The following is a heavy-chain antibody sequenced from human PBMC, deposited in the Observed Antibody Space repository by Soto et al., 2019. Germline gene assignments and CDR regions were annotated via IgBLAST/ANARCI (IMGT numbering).Heavy chain of an antibody. J-gene: IGHJ4*02. V-gene: IGHV3-30-3*01. CDR2: ISYDGSNK. CDR3: ARARSMVRGVTAGYFCDY. CDR1: GFTFSSYA. D-gene: IGHD3-10*01. Sequence: PGGSLRLSCAASGFTFSSYAMHWVRQAPGKGLEWVAVISYDGSNKYYADSVKGRFTISRDNSKNTLYLQMNSLRAEDTAVYYCARARSMVRGVTAGYFCDYWGQGTLVTVSS.